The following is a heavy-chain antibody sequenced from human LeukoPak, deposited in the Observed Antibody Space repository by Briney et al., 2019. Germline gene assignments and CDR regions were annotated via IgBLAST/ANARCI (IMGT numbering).Heavy chain of an antibody. J-gene: IGHJ5*02. CDR2: MNPNSGNT. Sequence: GASVKVSCKASGYTFTSYDINWVRQATGQGLEWMGWMNPNSGNTGYAQKFQGRVTMTRNTSISTAYMELSSLRSEDTAVYYCARGGWYSSSWYPRSIKINWFDPWGQGTLVTVSS. D-gene: IGHD6-13*01. CDR1: GYTFTSYD. CDR3: ARGGWYSSSWYPRSIKINWFDP. V-gene: IGHV1-8*01.